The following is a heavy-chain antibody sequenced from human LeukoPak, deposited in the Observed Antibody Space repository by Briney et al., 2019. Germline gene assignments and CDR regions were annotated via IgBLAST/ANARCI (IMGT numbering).Heavy chain of an antibody. V-gene: IGHV3-15*01. J-gene: IGHJ4*02. Sequence: GGSLRLSCAASGYXFSNAWMSWVRQAPGKGLEWLGLIKSKTDGGTTDYAAPVKARFTISRDDSKNTLYLQMNSLKTEDTAVYYCTTEGPPELDYWGQGTLVTVSS. D-gene: IGHD1-14*01. CDR2: IKSKTDGGTT. CDR1: GYXFSNAW. CDR3: TTEGPPELDY.